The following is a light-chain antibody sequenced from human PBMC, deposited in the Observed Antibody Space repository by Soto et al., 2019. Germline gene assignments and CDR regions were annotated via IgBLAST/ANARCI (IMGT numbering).Light chain of an antibody. CDR1: QTVGSSF. V-gene: IGKV3-20*01. Sequence: EIVLTQSPGTLSLSPGERATLSCRASQTVGSSFLAWYQQTPGQAPRLLIYAASSRATGIPDRFSGSGSGTDFTLTISRLEPEDFAVYYCQQYGNSPQTFGQGTKVEIK. CDR2: AAS. J-gene: IGKJ1*01. CDR3: QQYGNSPQT.